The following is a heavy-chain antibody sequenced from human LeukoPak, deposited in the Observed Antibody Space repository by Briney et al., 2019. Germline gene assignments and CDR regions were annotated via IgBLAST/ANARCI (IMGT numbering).Heavy chain of an antibody. V-gene: IGHV3-9*01. J-gene: IGHJ3*02. CDR3: AKGLQGTSGTTVGDAFDI. D-gene: IGHD1-1*01. CDR1: GFTFDDYA. Sequence: GGSLRLSCAASGFTFDDYAMHWVRQAPGKGLEWVSGISWNSGSTVYADSVKGRFTISRDNTKNSLYLQMNSLRAEDTALYYCAKGLQGTSGTTVGDAFDIWGQGTMVTVSS. CDR2: ISWNSGST.